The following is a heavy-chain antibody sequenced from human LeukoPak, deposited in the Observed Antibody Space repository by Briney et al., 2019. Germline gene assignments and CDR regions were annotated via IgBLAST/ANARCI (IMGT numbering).Heavy chain of an antibody. D-gene: IGHD6-13*01. CDR1: GFTVSNNF. J-gene: IGHJ4*02. Sequence: PGGSLRLSCAASGFTVSNNFMSWVRQAPGKGLEWVAVIWYDGSNKYYADSVKGRFTISRDNSKNTLYLQMNSLRAEDTAVYYCARETEDIAAAGTTGTFDYWGQGTLVTVSS. V-gene: IGHV3-33*08. CDR2: IWYDGSNK. CDR3: ARETEDIAAAGTTGTFDY.